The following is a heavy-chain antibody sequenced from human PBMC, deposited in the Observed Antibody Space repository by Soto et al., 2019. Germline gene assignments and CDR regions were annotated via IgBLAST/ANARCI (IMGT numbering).Heavy chain of an antibody. CDR1: GGSISNGGYY. J-gene: IGHJ6*03. D-gene: IGHD2-15*01. V-gene: IGHV4-31*03. CDR3: ARGGGYYYTDV. CDR2: IYYSGST. Sequence: PSETLSLTCTVSGGSISNGGYYWSWIRQHPGKGLEWIGYIYYSGSTYYNPSLKSRVTISVDTSKNQFSLKLSSVTAADTAVYYCARGGGYYYTDVWGKGTTVTVSS.